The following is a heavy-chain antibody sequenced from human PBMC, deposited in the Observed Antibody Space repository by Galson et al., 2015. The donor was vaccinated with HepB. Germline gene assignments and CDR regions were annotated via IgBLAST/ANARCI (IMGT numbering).Heavy chain of an antibody. Sequence: SLRLSCAASGFTFSDYYVSWIRQAPGKGLEWLSSISGSGDTINYAYSVKGRFIVSRDNGKNSLYLQMNSLRAEDTAVYYCARAALGWFDPWGQGTLATVSS. CDR1: GFTFSDYY. CDR2: ISGSGDTI. J-gene: IGHJ5*02. CDR3: ARAALGWFDP. V-gene: IGHV3-11*01. D-gene: IGHD6-25*01.